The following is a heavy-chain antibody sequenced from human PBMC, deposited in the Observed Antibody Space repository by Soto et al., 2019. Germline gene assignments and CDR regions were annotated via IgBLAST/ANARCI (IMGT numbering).Heavy chain of an antibody. Sequence: QVQLVQSGAEVKKPGASVKVSCKASGYTFTSYGISWVRQAPGQGLEWMGWISAYNGNTNYAQKLQGRVTMTTDTPTSTAYMELRSLRSDDTAVYYCARVAMVRGVIIFSYGMDVWGQGTTVTVSS. CDR3: ARVAMVRGVIIFSYGMDV. V-gene: IGHV1-18*01. CDR1: GYTFTSYG. D-gene: IGHD3-10*01. J-gene: IGHJ6*02. CDR2: ISAYNGNT.